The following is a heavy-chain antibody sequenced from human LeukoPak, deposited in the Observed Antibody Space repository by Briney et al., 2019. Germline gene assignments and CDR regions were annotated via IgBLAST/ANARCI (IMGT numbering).Heavy chain of an antibody. J-gene: IGHJ5*02. D-gene: IGHD3-3*01. Sequence: SETLSLTCTVSGGSISSGGDYWSWIRQHPGKGLEWIGYIYYSGSTYYNPSLKSRVTISVDTSKNQFSLKLSSVTAADTAVYYCARLGNYDFWSGYSKPGKYNWFDPWGQGTLVTVSS. CDR3: ARLGNYDFWSGYSKPGKYNWFDP. CDR1: GGSISSGGDY. V-gene: IGHV4-31*03. CDR2: IYYSGST.